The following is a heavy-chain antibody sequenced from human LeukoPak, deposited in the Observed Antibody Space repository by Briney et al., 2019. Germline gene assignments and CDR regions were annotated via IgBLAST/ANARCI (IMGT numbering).Heavy chain of an antibody. D-gene: IGHD3-22*01. Sequence: ASVKVSCKASGYTFTGYYMHWVRQAPGQGLEWMGWINPNSGGTNYAQKFQGRVTMTRDTSISTAYMELSRLRSDDTAVYYCARGSPDYYDSSGYYYEGVYYFDYWGQGTLVTVSS. CDR1: GYTFTGYY. J-gene: IGHJ4*02. V-gene: IGHV1-2*02. CDR3: ARGSPDYYDSSGYYYEGVYYFDY. CDR2: INPNSGGT.